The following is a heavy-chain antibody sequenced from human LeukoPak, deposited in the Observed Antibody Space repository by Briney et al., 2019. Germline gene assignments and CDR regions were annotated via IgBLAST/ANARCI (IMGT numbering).Heavy chain of an antibody. Sequence: GGSLRLSCAASGFTFSSYGMHWVRQAPGKGLEWVAFIRYDGSNKYYADSVKGRFTISRDNSKNTLYLQMNSLGAEDTAVYYCARDGGGSSPRSYYYYYMDVWGKGTTVTISS. CDR3: ARDGGGSSPRSYYYYYMDV. D-gene: IGHD1-26*01. CDR2: IRYDGSNK. J-gene: IGHJ6*03. CDR1: GFTFSSYG. V-gene: IGHV3-30*02.